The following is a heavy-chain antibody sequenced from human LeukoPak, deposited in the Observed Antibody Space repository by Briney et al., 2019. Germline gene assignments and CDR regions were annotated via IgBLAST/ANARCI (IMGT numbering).Heavy chain of an antibody. J-gene: IGHJ4*02. D-gene: IGHD6-19*01. Sequence: GGSQTLLCGLWGHPYNQFCKLCARRARGRGVESVSRIHTDGTVTTYTDSVKGRFTVSTLDADNTMFLQKNSSTAADTAVYYCATKQWLAPPPDSWGQGTPVTVSS. CDR2: IHTDGTVT. CDR3: ATKQWLAPPPDS. V-gene: IGHV3-74*01. CDR1: GHPYNQFC.